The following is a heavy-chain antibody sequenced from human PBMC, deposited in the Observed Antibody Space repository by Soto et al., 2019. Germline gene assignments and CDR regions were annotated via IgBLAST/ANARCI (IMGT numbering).Heavy chain of an antibody. CDR1: GYTLTELS. J-gene: IGHJ4*02. D-gene: IGHD3-9*01. CDR2: FDPEDGET. V-gene: IGHV1-24*01. Sequence: GASVKVSCKVSGYTLTELSMHWVRQAPGKGLEWTGGFDPEDGETIYAQKFQGRVTMTEDTSTDTAYMELSSLRSEDTAVYYCATQPRIFLRYYDILTGYYNTNYFDYWGQGTLVTV. CDR3: ATQPRIFLRYYDILTGYYNTNYFDY.